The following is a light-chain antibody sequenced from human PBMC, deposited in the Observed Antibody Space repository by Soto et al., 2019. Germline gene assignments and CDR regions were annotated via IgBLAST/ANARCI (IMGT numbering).Light chain of an antibody. CDR3: CSYAGSITYV. Sequence: QSVLTXPASVPGSPGQSITISCTGTSSDVGSDNLVSWYQQHPGKAPKFIIYEVNQRPAGVSYRFSGSKSGNTAYLTISGLQAEDEADYYCCSYAGSITYVFGTGTKVTVL. CDR2: EVN. V-gene: IGLV2-23*02. CDR1: SSDVGSDNL. J-gene: IGLJ1*01.